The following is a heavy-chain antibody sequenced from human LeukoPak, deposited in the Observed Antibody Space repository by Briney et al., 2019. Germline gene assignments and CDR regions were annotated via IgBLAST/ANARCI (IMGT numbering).Heavy chain of an antibody. CDR2: ISGSGGST. D-gene: IGHD5-12*01. CDR1: GFTFSSYS. J-gene: IGHJ4*02. V-gene: IGHV3-23*01. Sequence: GGSLRLSCAASGFTFSSYSMNWVRQAPGKGLEWVSAISGSGGSTYYADSVKGRFTISRDNSKNTLYLQTNSLRAEDTAVYYCAKAIDYRYYFDYWGQGTLVTVSS. CDR3: AKAIDYRYYFDY.